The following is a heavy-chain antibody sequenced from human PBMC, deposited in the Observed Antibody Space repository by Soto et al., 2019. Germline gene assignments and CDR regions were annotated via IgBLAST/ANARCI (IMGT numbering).Heavy chain of an antibody. CDR2: IYHSGST. CDR1: GGSISSGGYS. Sequence: QLQLQESGSGLVKPSQTLSLTCAVSGGSISSGGYSWSWIRQPPGKGLEWIGYIYHSGSTYYNPSLKSRVTISADRSKNPFSLKLSSVTAADTAVYYCARAHYGDYGYGMDVWGQGTTVTVSS. D-gene: IGHD4-17*01. CDR3: ARAHYGDYGYGMDV. V-gene: IGHV4-30-2*01. J-gene: IGHJ6*02.